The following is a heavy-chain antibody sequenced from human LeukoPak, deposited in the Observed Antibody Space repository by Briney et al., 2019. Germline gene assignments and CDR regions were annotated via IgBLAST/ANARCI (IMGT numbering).Heavy chain of an antibody. V-gene: IGHV3-43*02. J-gene: IGHJ4*02. CDR2: ISGDGGST. CDR1: GFTFDDYA. D-gene: IGHD3-22*01. CDR3: AKAGYGSGYFLHFLDY. Sequence: GGSLRLSCAASGFTFDDYAMHWVRQAPGKGLEWVSLISGDGGSTYYADSVKGRFTISRDNSKNSLYLQMNSLRTEDTALYYCAKAGYGSGYFLHFLDYWGQGTLVTVSS.